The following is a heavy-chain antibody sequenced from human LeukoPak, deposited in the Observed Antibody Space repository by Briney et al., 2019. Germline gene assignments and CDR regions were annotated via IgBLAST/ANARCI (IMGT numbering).Heavy chain of an antibody. CDR3: ARTQGWGTVRTGYYYGMDV. CDR2: IYYSGST. V-gene: IGHV4-31*03. D-gene: IGHD4-11*01. J-gene: IGHJ6*02. Sequence: SQTLSLTCTVSGGSISSGGYYWSWIRQHPGKGLEWIGYIYYSGSTYYNPSLKSRVTISLDTSKNQFSLNLRFVTAADTAVYFCARTQGWGTVRTGYYYGMDVWGQGTTVTVSS. CDR1: GGSISSGGYY.